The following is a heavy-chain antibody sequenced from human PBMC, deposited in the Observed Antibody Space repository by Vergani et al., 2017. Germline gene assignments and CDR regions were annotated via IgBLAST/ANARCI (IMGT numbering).Heavy chain of an antibody. Sequence: QVQLQESGPGLVKPSQTLSLTCTVSGGSISSGDYYWSWIRQPPGKGLEWIGYIYYSGSTYYNPSLKSRVTISVDTSKNQFSLKLSSVTAADTAVYYCARGIWDGGDDRGVEYYYYGMDGWGQGTTVTVSS. CDR3: ARGIWDGGDDRGVEYYYYGMDG. CDR2: IYYSGST. CDR1: GGSISSGDYY. D-gene: IGHD5-12*01. V-gene: IGHV4-30-4*08. J-gene: IGHJ6*02.